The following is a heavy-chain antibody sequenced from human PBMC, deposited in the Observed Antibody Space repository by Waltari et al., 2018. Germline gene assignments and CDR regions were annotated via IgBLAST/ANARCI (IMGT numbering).Heavy chain of an antibody. CDR3: ARAVRCSGGSCESHYMDV. Sequence: QVQLQESGPGLVKPSETLSLTCAVSGYSISSGYYWVWIRHPPGKGLEWIGSLHHSGSTDYNPSLRSRVTISVDTSKNQFSLKLSSVTAADTAVHYCARAVRCSGGSCESHYMDVWGKGTTVTVSS. J-gene: IGHJ6*03. D-gene: IGHD2-15*01. CDR1: GYSISSGYY. CDR2: LHHSGST. V-gene: IGHV4-38-2*01.